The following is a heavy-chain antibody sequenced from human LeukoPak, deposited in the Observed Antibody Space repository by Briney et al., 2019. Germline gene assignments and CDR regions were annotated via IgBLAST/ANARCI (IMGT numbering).Heavy chain of an antibody. CDR3: ARDWSSGHYFDY. CDR2: IYYSGST. D-gene: IGHD3-22*01. Sequence: PSETLSLTCTVSGGSISSSSYYWGWIRQPPGKGLEWIGSIYYSGSTYYNPSLKSRVTISVDTSKNQFSLELSSVSAADTAVYYCARDWSSGHYFDYWGQGTLVTVSS. CDR1: GGSISSSSYY. J-gene: IGHJ4*02. V-gene: IGHV4-39*07.